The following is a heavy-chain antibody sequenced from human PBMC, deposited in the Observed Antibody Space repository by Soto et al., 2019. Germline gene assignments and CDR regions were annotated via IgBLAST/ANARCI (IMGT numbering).Heavy chain of an antibody. CDR2: IYPGDSDT. Sequence: GESLKISCKGSGYSFTSYWIGWVRQMPGKGLEWMGIIYPGDSDTRYSPSFQGQVTISADKSISTAYLQWSSLKASDTAMYYCARSVVVPAASVNYYYGMDVWGQGTTVTVSS. CDR1: GYSFTSYW. V-gene: IGHV5-51*01. D-gene: IGHD2-2*01. CDR3: ARSVVVPAASVNYYYGMDV. J-gene: IGHJ6*02.